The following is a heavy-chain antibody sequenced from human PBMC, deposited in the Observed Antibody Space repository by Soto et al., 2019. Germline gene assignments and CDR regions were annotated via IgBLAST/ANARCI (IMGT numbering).Heavy chain of an antibody. Sequence: GASVKVSCKASGGTFSSYAISWVRQAPGQGLEWMGGIIPIFGTANYAQKFQGRVTITADESTSTAYMELSSLRSEDTAVYYCARDGDKYGSGSYGGMDVWGQGTTVTVSS. D-gene: IGHD3-10*01. J-gene: IGHJ6*02. CDR3: ARDGDKYGSGSYGGMDV. V-gene: IGHV1-69*13. CDR2: IIPIFGTA. CDR1: GGTFSSYA.